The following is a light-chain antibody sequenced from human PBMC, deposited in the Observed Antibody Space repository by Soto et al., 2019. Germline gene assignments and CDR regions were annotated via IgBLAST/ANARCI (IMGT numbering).Light chain of an antibody. CDR3: QKYDNSAPLS. V-gene: IGKV3D-20*01. Sequence: EIVLTQSPATLSLSPGDRATLSCGASQSVRSSYVAWYQQKAGLAPRLLIYDGSSRASGIPDRFSGSGSGTDFTLTIGRLEPEDFAVYYCQKYDNSAPLSFGGGTNVEMK. J-gene: IGKJ4*01. CDR2: DGS. CDR1: QSVRSSY.